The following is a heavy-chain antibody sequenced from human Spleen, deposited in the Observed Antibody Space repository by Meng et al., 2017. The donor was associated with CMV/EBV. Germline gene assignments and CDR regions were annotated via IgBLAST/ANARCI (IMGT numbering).Heavy chain of an antibody. J-gene: IGHJ1*01. D-gene: IGHD1-26*01. Sequence: GGSLRLSCAASGFIFISYAMHWVRQAPGKGIEYVSAISSNGYSTFYVDSVKGRLTISRDDSKNTLYLQMGSLRIEDMAMYYCARGAGSYLPEYFQHWGQGTLVTVSS. CDR1: GFIFISYA. CDR2: ISSNGYST. V-gene: IGHV3-64*02. CDR3: ARGAGSYLPEYFQH.